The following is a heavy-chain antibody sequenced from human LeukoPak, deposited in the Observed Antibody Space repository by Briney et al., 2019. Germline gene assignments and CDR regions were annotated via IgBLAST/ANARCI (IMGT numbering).Heavy chain of an antibody. CDR1: GGSISSGSYY. CDR3: ARSVRGAMSGYYYYMDV. J-gene: IGHJ6*03. Sequence: PSETLSLTCTVSGGSISSGSYYWSWIRQPAGKGLEWIGRIYTSGSTNYNPSLKSRVTISVDTSKNQFSLKLSSVTAADTAVYYCARSVRGAMSGYYYYMDVRGKGTTVTISS. CDR2: IYTSGST. D-gene: IGHD3-10*01. V-gene: IGHV4-61*02.